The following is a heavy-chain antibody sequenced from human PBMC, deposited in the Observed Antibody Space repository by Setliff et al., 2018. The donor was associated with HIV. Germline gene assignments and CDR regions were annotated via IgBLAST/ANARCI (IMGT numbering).Heavy chain of an antibody. CDR1: GGSISSGSYY. CDR2: IYYSGST. D-gene: IGHD6-13*01. J-gene: IGHJ6*02. CDR3: ARLKSSWRYYYYGMDV. Sequence: SETLSLTCTVSGGSISSGSYYWSWIRQPPGKGLEWIGSIYYSGSTYYNPSLKSRVTISVDTSKNQFSLKLSSVTAADTAVYYCARLKSSWRYYYYGMDVWGQGTTVTVSS. V-gene: IGHV4-39*01.